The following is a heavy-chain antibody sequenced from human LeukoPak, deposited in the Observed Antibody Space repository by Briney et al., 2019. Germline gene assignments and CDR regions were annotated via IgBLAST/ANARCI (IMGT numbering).Heavy chain of an antibody. D-gene: IGHD3-10*01. CDR1: GGTFSSYT. J-gene: IGHJ6*03. CDR2: IIPIFGTA. CDR3: AREAYASGSFRTDYYYMDV. Sequence: SVKVSCKASGGTFSSYTISWVRQAPGQGLEWMGEIIPIFGTAKYSQKFQGRVTITADESTSTAYMDMSSLRSDDTAVYYCAREAYASGSFRTDYYYMDVWGKGTTVTISS. V-gene: IGHV1-69*13.